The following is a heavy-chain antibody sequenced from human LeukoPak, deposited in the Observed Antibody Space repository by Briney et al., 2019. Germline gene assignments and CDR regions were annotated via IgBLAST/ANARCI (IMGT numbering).Heavy chain of an antibody. Sequence: ASVKVSCKTSGYTFTGYYMHWVRQAPGQGLEWMGWINPTSGGTNYAQKFQGRVTMTRDTSISTAYMELSRLRSDDTAVYYCARVWYYYDSTGILTLYFDYWGQEPWSPSPQ. D-gene: IGHD3-22*01. J-gene: IGHJ4*01. CDR2: INPTSGGT. CDR1: GYTFTGYY. V-gene: IGHV1-2*02. CDR3: ARVWYYYDSTGILTLYFDY.